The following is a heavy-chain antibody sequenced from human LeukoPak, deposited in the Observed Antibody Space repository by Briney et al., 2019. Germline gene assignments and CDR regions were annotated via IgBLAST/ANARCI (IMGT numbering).Heavy chain of an antibody. CDR1: GYSMSSAYY. CDR2: IYQSGST. V-gene: IGHV4-38-2*01. J-gene: IGHJ6*03. CDR3: ARVAIYMAVAPRDYYYYMDV. Sequence: KPSETLSLTCAVSGYSMSSAYYWGWLRQPPGKGLEWIGSIYQSGSTYYNPSLQSRVTISVDTSKNQFSLKLSSVTAADTAVYYCARVAIYMAVAPRDYYYYMDVWGKGITVTVSS. D-gene: IGHD6-19*01.